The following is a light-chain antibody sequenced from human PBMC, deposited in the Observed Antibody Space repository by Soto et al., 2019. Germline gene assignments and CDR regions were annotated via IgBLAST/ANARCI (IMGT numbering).Light chain of an antibody. J-gene: IGKJ2*01. CDR1: QSVSSNH. CDR3: QQYGSSTYT. CDR2: GAS. Sequence: EIVLTQSPGSLSLSPRERATLSGRASQSVSSNHLAWYQQKPGQAPRLLIYGASRRATGIPDRFSGSGSGTDFTLTISRLEPEDFAVYYCQQYGSSTYTFGQGTKVEIK. V-gene: IGKV3-20*01.